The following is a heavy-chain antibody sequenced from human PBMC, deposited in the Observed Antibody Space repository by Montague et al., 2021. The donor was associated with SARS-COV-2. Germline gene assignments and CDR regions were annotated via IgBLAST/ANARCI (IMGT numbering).Heavy chain of an antibody. CDR2: FLPTGDS. V-gene: IGHV4-59*08. J-gene: IGHJ4*02. Sequence: SETLSLTCIVSRDSIINSHWGWVRQPPGKGLEWMTYFLPTGDSNHNPSPRSRITTSVDTAKNQFSLRLRSVTAADTAVYYCARHGWGWLRLLRPFDYWGQGTLVTVSS. CDR1: RDSIINSH. CDR3: ARHGWGWLRLLRPFDY. D-gene: IGHD5-12*01.